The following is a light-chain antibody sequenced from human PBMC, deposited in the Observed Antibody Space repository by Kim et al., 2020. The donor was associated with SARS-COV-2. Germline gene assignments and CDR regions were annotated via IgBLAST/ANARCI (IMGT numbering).Light chain of an antibody. CDR2: AAS. V-gene: IGKV1D-16*01. Sequence: DIQMTQSPSSLTASVGDRVIITCRASQGISSWLAWYQQKPEKAPKALIYAASNMQSGVPSRFSGSGSGTDFTLTISSLQPEDFATYYCQQYNTHPPTFGGGTKVDIK. J-gene: IGKJ4*01. CDR1: QGISSW. CDR3: QQYNTHPPT.